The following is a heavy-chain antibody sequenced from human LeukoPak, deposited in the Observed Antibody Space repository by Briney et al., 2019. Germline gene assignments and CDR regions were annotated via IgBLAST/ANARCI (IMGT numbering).Heavy chain of an antibody. V-gene: IGHV3-7*03. Sequence: GGSLRLSCAASGFTFSSYWVSWVRQAPGKGLEWVANIKQDGSEKYYMDSVKGRFTISRDNAKNSLYLQMNSLRAEETAVYYCARGDRSSWDTYYFDYWGQGTLVTVSS. CDR2: IKQDGSEK. CDR1: GFTFSSYW. J-gene: IGHJ4*02. CDR3: ARGDRSSWDTYYFDY. D-gene: IGHD6-13*01.